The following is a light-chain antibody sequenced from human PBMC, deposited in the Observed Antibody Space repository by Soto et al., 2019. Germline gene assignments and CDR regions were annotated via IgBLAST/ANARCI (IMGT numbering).Light chain of an antibody. V-gene: IGKV1-5*03. CDR2: KAS. Sequence: DIQMTPSPSTLSASVVDRVSITFRASQSISSWLAWYQQKPGKAPKLLIYKASSLESGVPSRFSGSGSGTEFTLTISSLQPDDFATYYCQQYNSYSRKCGQGTKGDIK. CDR1: QSISSW. J-gene: IGKJ1*01. CDR3: QQYNSYSRK.